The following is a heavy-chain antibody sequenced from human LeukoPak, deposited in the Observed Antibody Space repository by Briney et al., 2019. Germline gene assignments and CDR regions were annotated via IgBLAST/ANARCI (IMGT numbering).Heavy chain of an antibody. V-gene: IGHV4-59*01. CDR1: GGSISSYY. J-gene: IGHJ6*02. CDR3: ARAYRPYYYGMDV. D-gene: IGHD3-16*02. Sequence: SETLSLTCTVSGGSISSYYWSWIRQPPGKGLEWIGYIYYSGSTNYNPSLKSRVTISVDTSKNQFSLKLSSVTAADTAVYYCARAYRPYYYGMDVWGQGTTVTVSS. CDR2: IYYSGST.